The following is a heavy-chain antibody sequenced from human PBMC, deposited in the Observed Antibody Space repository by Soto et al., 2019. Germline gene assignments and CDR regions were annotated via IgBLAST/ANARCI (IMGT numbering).Heavy chain of an antibody. CDR1: GVTIRGYY. CDR2: IYNSGST. Sequence: QVQLQESGPGLVKPSETLSLTCNVSGVTIRGYYWNWIRQPPGKTLEWIGFIYNSGSTYYNSSLKSRVTISVDRSKNHFFLNLTSVTAADTAVYYCATYRKFFQIWGQGTKVTVSS. V-gene: IGHV4-59*04. CDR3: ATYRKFFQI. J-gene: IGHJ3*02.